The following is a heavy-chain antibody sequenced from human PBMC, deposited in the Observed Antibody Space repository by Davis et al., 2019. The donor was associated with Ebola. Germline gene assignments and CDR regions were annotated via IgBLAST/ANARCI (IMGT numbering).Heavy chain of an antibody. CDR1: GGSISSYY. Sequence: SETLSLTCTVSGGSISSYYWGWIRQPPGKGLEWIGSIYYSGSTYYNPSLKSRVTISVDTSKNQFSLKLSSVTAADTAVYYCARVRGYYGMDVWGQGTTVTVSS. CDR3: ARVRGYYGMDV. D-gene: IGHD3-10*01. J-gene: IGHJ6*02. CDR2: IYYSGST. V-gene: IGHV4-39*01.